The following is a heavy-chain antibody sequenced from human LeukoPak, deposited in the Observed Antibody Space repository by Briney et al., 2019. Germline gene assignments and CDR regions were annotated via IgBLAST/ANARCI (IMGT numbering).Heavy chain of an antibody. V-gene: IGHV4-31*03. CDR3: ARSDILTGYYIDY. J-gene: IGHJ4*02. D-gene: IGHD3-9*01. CDR2: IYYSGST. Sequence: SQTLSLTYTVSGGSISSGGYYWGWIRQHPGKGLEWIGYIYYSGSTYYNPSLKSRVTISVDTSKNQFSLKLSSVTAADTAVYYCARSDILTGYYIDYWGQGTLVTVSS. CDR1: GGSISSGGYY.